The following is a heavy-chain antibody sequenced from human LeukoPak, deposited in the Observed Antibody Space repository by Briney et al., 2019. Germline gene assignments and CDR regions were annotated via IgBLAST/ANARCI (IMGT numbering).Heavy chain of an antibody. CDR1: GLTFSTSG. D-gene: IGHD1-14*01. CDR2: IGPTGSDR. J-gene: IGHJ4*02. V-gene: IGHV3-21*06. CDR3: ATETNGRHYDY. Sequence: GGSLRLSCTDSGLTFSTSGFNWVRQAPGKGLEWVASIGPTGSDRYHADSIKGRFTISRDNANNFLYLQMNSLRAEDTAVYYCATETNGRHYDYWGQGTLLTVSS.